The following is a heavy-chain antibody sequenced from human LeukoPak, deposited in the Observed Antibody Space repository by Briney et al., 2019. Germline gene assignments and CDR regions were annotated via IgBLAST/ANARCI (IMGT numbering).Heavy chain of an antibody. CDR2: ITSTSYAI. CDR1: GFTFSSYT. V-gene: IGHV3-48*01. CDR3: ARVAPGHDVGRGYFDY. Sequence: GGSLRLSCVASGFTFSSYTMSWVRQAPGKGLEWLSYITSTSYAIYYGDSVKGRFTISRDNAKNSLYLQMNSLRAEDTAVYYCARVAPGHDVGRGYFDYWGQGTLVTVSS. D-gene: IGHD6-13*01. J-gene: IGHJ4*02.